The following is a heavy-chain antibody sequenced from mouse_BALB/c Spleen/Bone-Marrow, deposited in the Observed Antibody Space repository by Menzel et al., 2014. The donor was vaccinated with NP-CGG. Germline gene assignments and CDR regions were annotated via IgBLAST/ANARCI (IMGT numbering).Heavy chain of an antibody. CDR2: IRNKANGYTT. V-gene: IGHV7-3*02. Sequence: EVKLVESGGGLVQPGGSLRLSCAASGFTFTDYYMSWVRQPPGKALKWLGFIRNKANGYTTYYSASVKGRFTISRDNSQSILYLQMNTLRAEDSATYYCARDENVGIYWYFDVWGAGTTVTVSS. J-gene: IGHJ1*01. CDR3: ARDENVGIYWYFDV. CDR1: GFTFTDYY.